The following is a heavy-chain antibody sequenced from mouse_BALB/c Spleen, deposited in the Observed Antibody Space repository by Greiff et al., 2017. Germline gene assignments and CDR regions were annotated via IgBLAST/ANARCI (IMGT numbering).Heavy chain of an antibody. J-gene: IGHJ3*01. Sequence: QVQLQQSGAELVRPGTSVKVSCKASGYAFTNYLIEWVKQRPGQGLEWIGVINPGSGGTNYNGKFKGKATLTADKSSSTAYMQLSSLTSEDSAVYFCARGEGPFAYWGQGTLVTVSA. V-gene: IGHV1-54*01. CDR1: GYAFTNYL. CDR2: INPGSGGT. CDR3: ARGEGPFAY.